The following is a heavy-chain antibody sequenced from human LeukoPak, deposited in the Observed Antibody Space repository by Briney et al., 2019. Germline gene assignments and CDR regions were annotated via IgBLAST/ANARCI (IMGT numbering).Heavy chain of an antibody. D-gene: IGHD1-1*01. V-gene: IGHV4-59*08. J-gene: IGHJ4*02. Sequence: SETLSLTCTVSGGSISSYYWSWIRQPPGKGLEWTGYIYYNGSTNYNPSLKSRVTISVDTSKNQFSLKLSSVTAADTAVYYCARRLGTGTQDYWGQGTLVTVSS. CDR2: IYYNGST. CDR1: GGSISSYY. CDR3: ARRLGTGTQDY.